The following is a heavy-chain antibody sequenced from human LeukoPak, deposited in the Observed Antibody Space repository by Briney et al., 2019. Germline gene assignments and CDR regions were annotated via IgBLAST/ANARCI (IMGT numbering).Heavy chain of an antibody. Sequence: PGGSLRLSCVASGFTFSTSWVTWGRQAPGEGLEWVANIDKHGSGKYYVDSVKGRFAISRDYASNSVFLQMDSLRAEDASVYYCARDAGWGYYDLWGQGTLVTVSS. V-gene: IGHV3-7*01. CDR3: ARDAGWGYYDL. CDR2: IDKHGSGK. CDR1: GFTFSTSW. J-gene: IGHJ4*02. D-gene: IGHD1-26*01.